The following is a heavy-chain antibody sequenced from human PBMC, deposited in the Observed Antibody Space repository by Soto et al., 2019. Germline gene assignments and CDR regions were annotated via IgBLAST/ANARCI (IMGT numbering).Heavy chain of an antibody. Sequence: PXPSGAGSGVTFSSYGMHWVRQAPGKGLEWVAVIWYDGSNKYYADSVKGRFTISRDNSKNTLYLQMNSLRAEDTAVYYCAREAGFGTYGMDVWGQGTTVTVSS. CDR2: IWYDGSNK. CDR1: GVTFSSYG. CDR3: AREAGFGTYGMDV. V-gene: IGHV3-33*01. D-gene: IGHD3-10*01. J-gene: IGHJ6*02.